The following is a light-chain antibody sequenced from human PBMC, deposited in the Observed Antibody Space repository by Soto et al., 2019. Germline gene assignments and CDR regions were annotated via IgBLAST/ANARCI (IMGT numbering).Light chain of an antibody. V-gene: IGKV1-6*01. CDR1: QGARDD. CDR3: LQESNYPLT. Sequence: IQMTQSPYSLSESVGDRVTITCRASQGARDDVGWYQQKPGKAPKLLIYSASTLQSGVPSRFSGSGSGTYFTLTISGLQPEDVATYYCLQESNYPLTFGGGTKVEIK. CDR2: SAS. J-gene: IGKJ4*01.